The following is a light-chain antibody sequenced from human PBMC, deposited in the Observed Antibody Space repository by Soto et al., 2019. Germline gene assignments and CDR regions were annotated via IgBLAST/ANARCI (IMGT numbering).Light chain of an antibody. V-gene: IGLV2-14*03. CDR2: DVS. J-gene: IGLJ1*01. CDR3: SSYTSSSTYV. CDR1: SSDVGAYNY. Sequence: QSALTQPAPVSGSPGQSITISCTGTSSDVGAYNYVSWYQQHPGKAPKLMIYDVSNRPSGVSNRFSGSESGNTASLTISGLQAEDEADYYCSSYTSSSTYVFGTGTKLTVL.